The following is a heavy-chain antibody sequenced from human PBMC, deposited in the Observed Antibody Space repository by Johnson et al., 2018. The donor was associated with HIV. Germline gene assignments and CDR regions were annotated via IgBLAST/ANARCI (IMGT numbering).Heavy chain of an antibody. J-gene: IGHJ3*02. V-gene: IGHV3-30*02. Sequence: VQLVESGGGVVQPGRSLRLSCAASGFTFSSYGMHWVRQAQGQGLEWVAFIRYDGSNKYYADDVKGRFTNYRDYSKNTLYLQMNSLRAEDTALYYCAKDGYSSSWYPYAFDIWGQGTMVTVSS. CDR1: GFTFSSYG. CDR3: AKDGYSSSWYPYAFDI. D-gene: IGHD6-13*01. CDR2: IRYDGSNK.